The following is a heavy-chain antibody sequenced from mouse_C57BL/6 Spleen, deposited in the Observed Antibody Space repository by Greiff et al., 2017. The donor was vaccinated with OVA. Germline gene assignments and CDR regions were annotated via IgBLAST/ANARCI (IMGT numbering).Heavy chain of an antibody. CDR2: INYDGSST. Sequence: EVKLVESEGGLVQPGSSMKLSCTASGFTFSDYYMAWVRQVPEKGLEWVANINYDGSSTYYLDSLKSRFIISRDNAKNILYLQMSSLKSEDTATYYCARDEGRSRWYFEVWGTGTTVTVSS. CDR3: ARDEGRSRWYFEV. V-gene: IGHV5-16*01. CDR1: GFTFSDYY. J-gene: IGHJ1*03. D-gene: IGHD6-1*01.